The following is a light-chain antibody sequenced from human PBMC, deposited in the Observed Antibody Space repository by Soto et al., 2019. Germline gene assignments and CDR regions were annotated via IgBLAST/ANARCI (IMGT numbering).Light chain of an antibody. CDR1: SSDIGYYKY. V-gene: IGLV2-8*01. Sequence: QSVLTQPPSASGSPGQSVTISCTGTSSDIGYYKYVSWYQQHPGKAPKLIIYEVIKRPSGVPDRFSRSKSGNTASLTVSGLQAEDEADYYCSSYAGSNNLGVFGTGTKVTVL. CDR2: EVI. J-gene: IGLJ1*01. CDR3: SSYAGSNNLGV.